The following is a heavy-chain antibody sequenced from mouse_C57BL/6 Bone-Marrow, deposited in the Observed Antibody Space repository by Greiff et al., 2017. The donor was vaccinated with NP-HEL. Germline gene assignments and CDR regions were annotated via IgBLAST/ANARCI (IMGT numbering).Heavy chain of an antibody. D-gene: IGHD1-1*01. CDR2: IDPSDSYT. CDR1: GYTFTSYW. J-gene: IGHJ2*01. CDR3: ARRGYGSSPVG. V-gene: IGHV1-59*01. Sequence: QVQLQQPGAELVRPGTSVKLSCKASGYTFTSYWMHWVKQRPGQGLEWIGVIDPSDSYTNYNQKFKGKATLTVDTSSSTAYMQLSSLTSEDSAVYYCARRGYGSSPVGWGQGTTLTVSS.